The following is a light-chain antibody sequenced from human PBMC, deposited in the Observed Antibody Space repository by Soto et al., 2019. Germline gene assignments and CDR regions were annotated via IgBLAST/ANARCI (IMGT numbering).Light chain of an antibody. CDR1: QSISSY. J-gene: IGKJ5*01. CDR2: DAS. V-gene: IGKV1-39*01. Sequence: DIQMTQSPSSLSASLGDRITITCRASQSISSYLNWYQQKPGKAPKLLIYDASSLQSGVPSRFSGSGSGTHFTLTISSLQPEDFAPYYCQQSYSSPPITFGQGTRLDIK. CDR3: QQSYSSPPIT.